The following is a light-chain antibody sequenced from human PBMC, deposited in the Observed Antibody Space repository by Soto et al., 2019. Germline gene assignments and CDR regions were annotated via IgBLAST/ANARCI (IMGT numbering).Light chain of an antibody. CDR3: QQYGHSLWT. V-gene: IGKV3-20*01. CDR1: QSVSSGH. J-gene: IGKJ1*01. CDR2: GAS. Sequence: DIVLTQSPGTLSLSPGERSSLSCRASQSVSSGHLAWYQQKPGQAPRLLIYGASSRATGIPDRFSGSGSGTDFTLPISRLEPEDYAVYYCQQYGHSLWTFGQGTKVDIK.